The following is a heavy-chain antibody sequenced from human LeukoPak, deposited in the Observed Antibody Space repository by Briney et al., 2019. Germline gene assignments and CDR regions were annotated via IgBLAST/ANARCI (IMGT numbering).Heavy chain of an antibody. CDR1: GFTVDSNY. CDR2: IYVGDNT. CDR3: ARHLAGGNSRFVY. D-gene: IGHD4-23*01. J-gene: IGHJ4*02. V-gene: IGHV3-66*04. Sequence: GGSLRLSCAASGFTVDSNYMSWVRQAPGKGLEWVSVIYVGDNTYYADSVKGRFTISRDNSKNTLYLQMKNLRAEDTAVYYCARHLAGGNSRFVYWGQGTLVTVSS.